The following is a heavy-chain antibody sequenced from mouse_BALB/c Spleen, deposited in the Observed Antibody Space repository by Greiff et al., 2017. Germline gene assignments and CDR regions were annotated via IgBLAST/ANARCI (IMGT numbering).Heavy chain of an antibody. CDR1: GYAFSSSW. CDR2: IYPGDGDT. CDR3: ARERADYTDYFDY. D-gene: IGHD2-12*01. J-gene: IGHJ2*01. V-gene: IGHV1-82*01. Sequence: VQLQQSGPELVKPGASVKISCKASGYAFSSSWMNWVKQRPGQGLEWIGRIYPGDGDTNYNGKFKGKATLTADKSSSTAYMQLSSLTSVDSAVYFCARERADYTDYFDYWGQGTTLTVSS.